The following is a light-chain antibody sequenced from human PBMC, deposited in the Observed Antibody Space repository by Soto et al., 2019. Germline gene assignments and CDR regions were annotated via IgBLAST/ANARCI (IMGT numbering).Light chain of an antibody. CDR1: QSVSSY. V-gene: IGKV3-11*01. CDR3: QQRNNWPRGT. CDR2: DAS. J-gene: IGKJ5*01. Sequence: EIVLTQSPATLSLSPGERATLSCRASQSVSSYLAWYQQKPGQAPRLLIYDASNRATGIPARFSGSGSGTDCTLTISSLEPEDFAVYYCQQRNNWPRGTFGQGTRLEMK.